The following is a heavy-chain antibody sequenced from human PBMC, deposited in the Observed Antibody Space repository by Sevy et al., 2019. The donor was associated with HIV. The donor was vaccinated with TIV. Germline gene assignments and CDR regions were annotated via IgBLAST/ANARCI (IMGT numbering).Heavy chain of an antibody. V-gene: IGHV4-39*01. J-gene: IGHJ5*02. Sequence: SETLSLTCTVSGGSISSSSYYWGWIRQPPGKGLEWIGSIYYSGSTYYNPSLKSRVTISVDTSKSQVSLKLSSVTAADTAVYYCARQSWELFFLWFDPWGQGTLVTVSS. CDR3: ARQSWELFFLWFDP. CDR1: GGSISSSSYY. D-gene: IGHD3-16*01. CDR2: IYYSGST.